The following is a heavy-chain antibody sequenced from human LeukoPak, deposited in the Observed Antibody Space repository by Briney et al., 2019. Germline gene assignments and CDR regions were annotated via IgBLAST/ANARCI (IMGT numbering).Heavy chain of an antibody. D-gene: IGHD1-26*01. J-gene: IGHJ4*02. CDR2: ISSSSSYI. V-gene: IGHV3-21*01. Sequence: GESLRLSCAASGFTFSGYSMNWVHQAPGNGLEWVSSISSSSSYIYYADSVKGRFTISRDNAKNSLYLQMNSLRAEDTAVYYCARVEVGATTDDYWGQGTLVTVSS. CDR3: ARVEVGATTDDY. CDR1: GFTFSGYS.